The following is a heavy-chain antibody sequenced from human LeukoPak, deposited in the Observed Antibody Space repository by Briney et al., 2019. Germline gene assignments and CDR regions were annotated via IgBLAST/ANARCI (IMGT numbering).Heavy chain of an antibody. J-gene: IGHJ4*02. CDR1: GFTFSSYG. D-gene: IGHD3-3*01. V-gene: IGHV3-33*01. CDR3: AREYDFWSGYLIGIGF. CDR2: IWYDGSNK. Sequence: GGSLRLSCAASGFTFSSYGMHWVRQAPGKGLEWVADIWYDGSNKYYADSVKGRFTISRDNSKNTLYLQMNSLRAEDTAVYYCAREYDFWSGYLIGIGFWGQGTLVTVSS.